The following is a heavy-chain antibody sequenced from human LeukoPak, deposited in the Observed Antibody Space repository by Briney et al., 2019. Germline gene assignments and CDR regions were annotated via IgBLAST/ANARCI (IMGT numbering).Heavy chain of an antibody. D-gene: IGHD1-26*01. J-gene: IGHJ4*02. Sequence: PGGSLRLSCAASAFTFSSYWMHWVRQAPGKGLVWVSRINSDGSSTSYADSVKGRFTISRDNAKNTLYPQMNSLRAEDTAVYYCARGQYSTSRYDYWGQGTLVTVSS. CDR2: INSDGSST. CDR3: ARGQYSTSRYDY. CDR1: AFTFSSYW. V-gene: IGHV3-74*01.